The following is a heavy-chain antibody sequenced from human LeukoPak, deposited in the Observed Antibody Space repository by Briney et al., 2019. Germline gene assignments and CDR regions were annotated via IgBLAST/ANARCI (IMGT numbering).Heavy chain of an antibody. CDR1: GGSISSSSYY. CDR2: IYYSGST. V-gene: IGHV4-39*01. J-gene: IGHJ6*03. CDR3: ARPSVTGYYYYYYMDV. Sequence: SETLSLTCTVSGGSISSSSYYWGWIRQPPGKGLEWIGSIYYSGSTYYNPSLKSRVTISVDTSKNQFSLKLSSVTAADTAVYYCARPSVTGYYYYYYMDVWGKGTTVTVS. D-gene: IGHD1-20*01.